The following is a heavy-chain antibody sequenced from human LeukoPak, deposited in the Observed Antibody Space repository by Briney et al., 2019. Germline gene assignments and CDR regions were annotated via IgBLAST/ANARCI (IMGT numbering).Heavy chain of an antibody. V-gene: IGHV4-59*01. CDR3: ARGADLLWFGGIDY. J-gene: IGHJ4*02. CDR1: GGSISSYY. CDR2: IYYSGST. D-gene: IGHD3-10*01. Sequence: PSETLSLTCTVSGGSISSYYWSWIRQPPGKGLEWIGYIYYSGSTNYNPSLKSRVTISVDTSKNQFSLKLSSVTAADTAVYYCARGADLLWFGGIDYWGQGTLVTVSS.